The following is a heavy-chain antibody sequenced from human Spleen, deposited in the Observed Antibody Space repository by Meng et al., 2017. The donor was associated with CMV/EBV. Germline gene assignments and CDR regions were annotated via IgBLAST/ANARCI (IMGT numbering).Heavy chain of an antibody. D-gene: IGHD3-9*01. CDR1: GFNFSTYG. V-gene: IGHV3-21*01. Sequence: GESLKISCVASGFNFSTYGMHWVRQAPGKGLEWVSSISSSSSYIYYADSVKGRFTISRDNAKNSLYLQMNSLRVEDTAVYYCARGGYDIWTGYPFWGQGTLVTVSS. CDR3: ARGGYDIWTGYPF. J-gene: IGHJ4*02. CDR2: ISSSSSYI.